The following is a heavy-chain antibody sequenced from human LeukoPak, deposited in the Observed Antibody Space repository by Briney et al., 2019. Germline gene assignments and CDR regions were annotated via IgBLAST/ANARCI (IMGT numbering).Heavy chain of an antibody. J-gene: IGHJ4*02. V-gene: IGHV1-2*02. Sequence: GASVKVSCKASGYTFTGYYMHCVRQAPGQGLEWMGWINPNSGGTNYAQKFQGRVTMTRDTSISTAYMELSRLRSDDTAVYYCARVLLWFGELLWGALDYWGQGTLVTVSS. CDR1: GYTFTGYY. D-gene: IGHD3-10*01. CDR2: INPNSGGT. CDR3: ARVLLWFGELLWGALDY.